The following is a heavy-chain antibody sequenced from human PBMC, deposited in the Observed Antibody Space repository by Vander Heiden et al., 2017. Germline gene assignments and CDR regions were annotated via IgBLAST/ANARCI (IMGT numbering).Heavy chain of an antibody. CDR2: IIPICGPA. J-gene: IGHJ6*02. CDR3: ARVVVVAATVYYGMDV. D-gene: IGHD2-15*01. CDR1: GGTFSSYA. Sequence: QVQLVQSGAEVKKPGSSVKVSCKASGGTFSSYALGWVRQAPGPGLGWMGGIIPICGPANDAQKFQGRVTITADESTSTAYMELSSLRSEDTAVYYCARVVVVAATVYYGMDVWGQGTTVTVSS. V-gene: IGHV1-69*01.